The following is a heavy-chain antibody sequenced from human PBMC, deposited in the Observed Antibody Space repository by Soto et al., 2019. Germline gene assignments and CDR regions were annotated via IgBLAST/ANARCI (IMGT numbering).Heavy chain of an antibody. J-gene: IGHJ4*02. V-gene: IGHV3-7*03. CDR3: VSESEPRSWYH. Sequence: EVQLVESGGGLVQPGGSLRLSCVGSGFTFSSYWMNWVRQAPGKGLEWVAKIKEDGSEKYYVDSVKGRFTVSRNNASYSLYLHMITLVADGTAVYYCVSESEPRSWYHWGQGTRVTVSS. CDR1: GFTFSSYW. D-gene: IGHD2-2*01. CDR2: IKEDGSEK.